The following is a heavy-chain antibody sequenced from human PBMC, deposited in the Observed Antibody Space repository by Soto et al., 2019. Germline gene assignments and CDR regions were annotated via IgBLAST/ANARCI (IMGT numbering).Heavy chain of an antibody. CDR1: GFTVSSNY. CDR2: IYSGGST. J-gene: IGHJ3*02. CDR3: ARGLIAAAGRNFDI. D-gene: IGHD6-13*01. Sequence: GGSLRLSCAAPGFTVSSNYMSWARQAPGKGLEWVSVIYSGGSTYYADSVKGRFTISRDNSKNTLYLQMNSLRAEDTAVYYCARGLIAAAGRNFDIWGQGTMVTVSS. V-gene: IGHV3-53*01.